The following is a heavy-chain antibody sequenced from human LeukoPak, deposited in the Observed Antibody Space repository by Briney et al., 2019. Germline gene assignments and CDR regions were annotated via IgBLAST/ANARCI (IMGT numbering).Heavy chain of an antibody. CDR2: IYYTGDT. CDR1: GVSISSSNSY. D-gene: IGHD3-10*01. V-gene: IGHV4-39*01. J-gene: IGHJ1*01. CDR3: ATQTGSGLSTLP. Sequence: SETLSLTCTVSGVSISSSNSYWGWIRQPPGKGLEWIASIYYTGDTYYNTSLKSRVTISIESSKNQISLRLTSVTATDTAMYYCATQTGSGLSTLPGGQGTLVTVSS.